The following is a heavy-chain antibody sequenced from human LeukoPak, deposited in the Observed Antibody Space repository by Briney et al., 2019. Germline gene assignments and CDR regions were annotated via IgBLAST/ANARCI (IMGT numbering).Heavy chain of an antibody. V-gene: IGHV3-11*01. CDR3: AKEPWGAWIQPFDY. CDR2: ISSSGSTI. J-gene: IGHJ4*02. CDR1: GFTFSDYY. Sequence: GGSLRLSCAASGFTFSDYYMSWIRQAPGKGLEWVSYISSSGSTIYYADSVKGRFTISRDNAKNSLYLQMNSLRAEDTAVYYCAKEPWGAWIQPFDYWGQGTLVTVSS. D-gene: IGHD5-18*01.